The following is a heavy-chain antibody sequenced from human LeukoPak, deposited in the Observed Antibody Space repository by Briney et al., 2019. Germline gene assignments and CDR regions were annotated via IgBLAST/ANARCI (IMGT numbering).Heavy chain of an antibody. V-gene: IGHV3-74*01. CDR1: GFTFSNYW. CDR2: IYVDGRTT. CDR3: IRDFRSADL. J-gene: IGHJ5*02. Sequence: GGSLRLSCVASGFTFSNYWMHWVRHPPGKGLVWVSRIYVDGRTTNYADSVKGRFIISRDNAKNTVYLEMNSLSVEDTATYYCIRDFRSADLWGQGTLVTVTS.